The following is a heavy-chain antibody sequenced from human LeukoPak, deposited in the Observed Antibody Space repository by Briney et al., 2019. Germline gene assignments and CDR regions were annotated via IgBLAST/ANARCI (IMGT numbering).Heavy chain of an antibody. V-gene: IGHV4-30-4*08. CDR1: GGSFSGYY. Sequence: SETLSLTCAVYGGSFSGYYWSWIRQPPGKGLEWIGYIYYSGSTYYNPSLKSRVTISVDTSKNQFSLKLSPVTAADTAVYYCARDLPPPPYDFWSGYYSSMDYYYGMDVWGQGTTVTVSS. CDR3: ARDLPPPPYDFWSGYYSSMDYYYGMDV. D-gene: IGHD3-3*01. CDR2: IYYSGST. J-gene: IGHJ6*02.